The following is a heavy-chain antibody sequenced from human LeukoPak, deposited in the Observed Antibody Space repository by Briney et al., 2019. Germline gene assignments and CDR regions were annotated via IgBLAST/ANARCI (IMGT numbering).Heavy chain of an antibody. V-gene: IGHV3-74*01. CDR1: GFPFSSYA. Sequence: GGSLRLSCAASGFPFSSYAMTWVRQAPGKGLVWVSRINSDGSSTSYADSVKGRFTISRDNAKNTLYLQMNSLRAEDTAVYYCARDAQLLWFGELGDWGQGTMVTVSS. D-gene: IGHD3-10*01. J-gene: IGHJ3*01. CDR2: INSDGSST. CDR3: ARDAQLLWFGELGD.